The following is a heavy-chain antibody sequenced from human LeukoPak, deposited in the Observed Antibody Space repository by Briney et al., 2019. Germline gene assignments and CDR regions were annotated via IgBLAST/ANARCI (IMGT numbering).Heavy chain of an antibody. Sequence: SETLSLTCTVSGGSISSYYWSWIRQPPGKGLEWIGYIYYSGSPNYNPSLKSRVTISVDTSKNQFSLKLSSVTAADTAVYYCARGERFDPWGQGTLVTVSS. CDR3: ARGERFDP. CDR2: IYYSGSP. J-gene: IGHJ5*02. CDR1: GGSISSYY. V-gene: IGHV4-59*01.